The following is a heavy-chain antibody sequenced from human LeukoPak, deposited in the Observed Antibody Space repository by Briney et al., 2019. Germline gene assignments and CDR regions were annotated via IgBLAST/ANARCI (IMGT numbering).Heavy chain of an antibody. V-gene: IGHV4-39*01. Sequence: SGTLSLTCTGSGGSISSSTYYWGWIRQPPGKGLEWIGSIYYSGTTYYNPSLKSRVTISVDMSKNQFSLKLSSVTAAGTAVYYCARQDNYYFDYWGQGILVTVSS. CDR3: ARQDNYYFDY. D-gene: IGHD1-20*01. CDR2: IYYSGTT. CDR1: GGSISSSTYY. J-gene: IGHJ4*02.